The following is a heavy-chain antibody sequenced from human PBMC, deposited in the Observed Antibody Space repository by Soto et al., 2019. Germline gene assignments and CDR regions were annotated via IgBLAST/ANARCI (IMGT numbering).Heavy chain of an antibody. V-gene: IGHV3-30-3*01. CDR1: GFTFSSYA. D-gene: IGHD6-13*01. Sequence: QVQLVESGGGVVQPGRSLRLSCAASGFTFSSYAMHWVRQAPGKGLEWVAVISYDGSNKYYADSVKGRFTISRDNSKNTLYLQMNSLRAEDTAVYYCAREGSSWYYSLFDYWGQGTLVTVSS. J-gene: IGHJ4*02. CDR3: AREGSSWYYSLFDY. CDR2: ISYDGSNK.